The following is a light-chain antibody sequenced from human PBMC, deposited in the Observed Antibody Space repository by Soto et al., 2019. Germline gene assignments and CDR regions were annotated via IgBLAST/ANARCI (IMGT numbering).Light chain of an antibody. CDR1: QSLLHSNAYNY. J-gene: IGKJ2*01. V-gene: IGKV2-28*01. CDR3: IQSLQAPYT. Sequence: DIVMTQSPLSLPVTPGEPASISCRSSQSLLHSNAYNYLDWYLQKPGQSPHLLIYLGSFRASGVPDRFSGSGSGTDFTLKISRVEAEDAGVYYCIQSLQAPYTFGQGTKLEIK. CDR2: LGS.